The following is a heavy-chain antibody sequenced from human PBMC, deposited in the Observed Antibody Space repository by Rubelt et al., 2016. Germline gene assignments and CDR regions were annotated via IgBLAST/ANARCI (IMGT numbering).Heavy chain of an antibody. CDR1: GYTFTSYG. CDR2: ISAYNGNT. J-gene: IGHJ4*02. V-gene: IGHV1-18*01. D-gene: IGHD2-15*01. CDR3: ARDYCSGGSCYSVFDY. Sequence: QVQLVQSGAEVKKPGASVKVSCKASGYTFTSYGISWVRQAPGQGLEWMGWISAYNGNTNYAQKLKGRVTMTTDTSTSTAYMELRSLRSDDTAVYYCARDYCSGGSCYSVFDYWGQGTLVTVSS.